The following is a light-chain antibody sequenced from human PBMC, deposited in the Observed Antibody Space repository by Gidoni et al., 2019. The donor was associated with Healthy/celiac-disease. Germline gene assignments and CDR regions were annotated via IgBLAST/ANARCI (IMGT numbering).Light chain of an antibody. CDR2: DAS. CDR3: QQRSNWPPNT. J-gene: IGKJ4*01. V-gene: IGKV3-11*01. Sequence: IVLTQSPATLSLSPGERATLPCRASQSVSSYLAWYQQKPGQAPRLLIYDASNRATGIPARFSGSGSGTDFTLTISSLEPEDFAVYYCQQRSNWPPNTFGGGTKVEIK. CDR1: QSVSSY.